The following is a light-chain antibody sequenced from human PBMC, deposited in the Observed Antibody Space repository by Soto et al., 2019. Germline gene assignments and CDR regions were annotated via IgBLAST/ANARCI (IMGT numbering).Light chain of an antibody. CDR3: QQYNNWPYT. CDR1: QSVSTN. J-gene: IGKJ2*01. Sequence: EVVMTQSPATQSVSPGDRATLSCRASQSVSTNLAWYHQKPGQAPRLLIYGASTRATGIPARFSGSGSGTEFTLTISGLQSEDFAVYYCQQYNNWPYTFGQGTKLEIK. CDR2: GAS. V-gene: IGKV3-15*01.